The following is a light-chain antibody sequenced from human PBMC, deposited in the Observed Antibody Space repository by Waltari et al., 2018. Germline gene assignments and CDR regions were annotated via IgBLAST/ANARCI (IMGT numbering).Light chain of an antibody. CDR1: RAIGNN. Sequence: EIVMTQSPATLSVSPGGAANLSCRASRAIGNNVAWYQQQPGQPLRLLIFDASTRATGIPARFSGSWSGTEFTLTISSLQSEDSAVYFCQQFNTLYSFGQGTKLEIK. J-gene: IGKJ2*01. V-gene: IGKV3-15*01. CDR2: DAS. CDR3: QQFNTLYS.